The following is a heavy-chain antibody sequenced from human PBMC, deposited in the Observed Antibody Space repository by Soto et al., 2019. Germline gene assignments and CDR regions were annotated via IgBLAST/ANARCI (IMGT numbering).Heavy chain of an antibody. CDR1: GFIVSSDY. CDR3: ARSTRNRNIGGITSSWNYYYYMDV. Sequence: EVQLVESGGGLVQPGGSLRLSCAASGFIVSSDYMSWVRQAPGKGLEWVSIIYSGGITYYADSVKGRFTISRDDSENTLYLQKHSLRAEDTAVYYCARSTRNRNIGGITSSWNYYYYMDVWGKGTTVTVSS. CDR2: IYSGGIT. D-gene: IGHD6-13*01. V-gene: IGHV3-66*01. J-gene: IGHJ6*03.